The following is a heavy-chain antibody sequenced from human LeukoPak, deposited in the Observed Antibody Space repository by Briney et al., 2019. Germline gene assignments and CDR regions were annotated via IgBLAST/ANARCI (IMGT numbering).Heavy chain of an antibody. D-gene: IGHD7-27*01. Sequence: HPGGSLRLSCAASGFTFDDFAMHWVRQAPGKGLEWVSGISWNSGSIGYADSVKGRFTISRDNAKNSLYLQMNSLRAEDTAIYYCARDDLPWGYFDYWGQGTLVTVSS. V-gene: IGHV3-9*01. CDR2: ISWNSGSI. J-gene: IGHJ4*02. CDR3: ARDDLPWGYFDY. CDR1: GFTFDDFA.